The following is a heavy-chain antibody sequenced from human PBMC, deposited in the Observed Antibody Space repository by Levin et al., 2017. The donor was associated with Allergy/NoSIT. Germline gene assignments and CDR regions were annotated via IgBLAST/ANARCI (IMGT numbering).Heavy chain of an antibody. V-gene: IGHV1-69*02. CDR1: GGTFSSYT. CDR2: IIPFLNIT. Sequence: KISCKASGGTFSSYTLSWVRQAPGQGLEWMGRIIPFLNITNYAQKFQGRVTINADKSTSTAYMDLSSLRSEDTAVYYCARGHYDILTGYDTRDFDLWGRGTLVTVSP. CDR3: ARGHYDILTGYDTRDFDL. D-gene: IGHD3-9*01. J-gene: IGHJ2*01.